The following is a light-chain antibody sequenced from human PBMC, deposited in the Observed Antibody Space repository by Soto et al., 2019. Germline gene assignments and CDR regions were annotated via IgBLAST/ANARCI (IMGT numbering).Light chain of an antibody. CDR1: SGHSTYA. J-gene: IGLJ2*01. CDR2: LNSDGRH. CDR3: QTWGTGGDVV. V-gene: IGLV4-69*01. Sequence: VLTQSPSASASLGASVKLTCTLSSGHSTYAIAWHQQQPEKGPRYLMKLNSDGRHSKGDGIPDRFSGTSSGAERYLTISSLRSEDEAAYYCQTWGTGGDVVFGGGTKLTVL.